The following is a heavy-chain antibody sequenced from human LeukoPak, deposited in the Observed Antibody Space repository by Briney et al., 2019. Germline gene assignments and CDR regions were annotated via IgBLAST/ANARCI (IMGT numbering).Heavy chain of an antibody. CDR1: GFTVSNNY. J-gene: IGHJ4*02. Sequence: GGSLRLSCAASGFTVSNNYMTWVRQAPGKGLEWVSVIYSGNRTKYADSVKGRFIISRDNSKNTLLFQMNSLRAEDTAVYYCARGQQWLVRPSFDYWGQGTLVTVSS. CDR3: ARGQQWLVRPSFDY. CDR2: IYSGNRT. D-gene: IGHD6-19*01. V-gene: IGHV3-66*01.